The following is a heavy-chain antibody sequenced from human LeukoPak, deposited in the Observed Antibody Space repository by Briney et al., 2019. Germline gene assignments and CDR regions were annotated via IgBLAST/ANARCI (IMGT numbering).Heavy chain of an antibody. D-gene: IGHD6-13*01. CDR1: GFTVSSNY. V-gene: IGHV3-66*02. J-gene: IGHJ3*02. Sequence: GGSLRLSXAASGFTVSSNYMSWVRQAPGKGLEWVSVIYSGGSTYYADSVKGRFTISRDNSKNTLYLQMNSLRAEDTTVYYCARAPQYSSSWYGAFDIWGQGTMVTVSS. CDR2: IYSGGST. CDR3: ARAPQYSSSWYGAFDI.